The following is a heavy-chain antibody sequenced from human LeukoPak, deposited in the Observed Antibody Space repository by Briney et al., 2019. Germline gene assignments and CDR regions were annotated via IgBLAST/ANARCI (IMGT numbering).Heavy chain of an antibody. J-gene: IGHJ4*02. CDR2: ISSSSSTI. CDR3: AKYTIGLGFWSGPYYFDY. D-gene: IGHD3-3*01. CDR1: GFTFSSYS. V-gene: IGHV3-48*04. Sequence: GGSLRLSCAASGFTFSSYSMNWVRQAPGKGLEWVSYISSSSSTIYYADSVKGRFTISRDNAKNSLYLQMNSLRAEDTAVYYCAKYTIGLGFWSGPYYFDYWGQGTLVTVSS.